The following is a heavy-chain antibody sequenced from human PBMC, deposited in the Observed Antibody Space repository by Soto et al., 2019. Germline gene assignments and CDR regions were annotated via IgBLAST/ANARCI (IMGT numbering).Heavy chain of an antibody. D-gene: IGHD3-10*01. Sequence: QVQLVQSGAEVKKPGSSVKVSCKASGGTFSSYAISWVRQAPGQGLEWMGGIIPIFGTANYAQKFQGRVTITADESTSTAYMELSSLRSEDTAVYYCARDLRNYYGSGSYNSGDWGQGTMVTVSS. CDR1: GGTFSSYA. V-gene: IGHV1-69*12. J-gene: IGHJ3*01. CDR3: ARDLRNYYGSGSYNSGD. CDR2: IIPIFGTA.